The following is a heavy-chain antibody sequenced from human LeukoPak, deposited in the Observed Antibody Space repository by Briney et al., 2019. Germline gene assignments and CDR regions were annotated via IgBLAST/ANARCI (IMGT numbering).Heavy chain of an antibody. CDR1: GGTFSSYA. V-gene: IGHV1-69*13. J-gene: IGHJ5*02. D-gene: IGHD1-26*01. Sequence: AASVKVSCKASGGTFSSYAISWVRQAPGQGLEWMGGIIPIFGTANYAQKFQGRVTITADESTSTAYMELSSLRSEDTAVYYCAREIRRGAGDWFDPWGQGTLVTVSS. CDR3: AREIRRGAGDWFDP. CDR2: IIPIFGTA.